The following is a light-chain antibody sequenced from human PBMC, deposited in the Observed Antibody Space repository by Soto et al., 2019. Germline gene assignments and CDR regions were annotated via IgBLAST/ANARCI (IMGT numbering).Light chain of an antibody. CDR2: DAS. CDR1: HSSGSY. V-gene: IGKV1-5*01. Sequence: IQMTQYHTTLSTSVVDRVTITCRAGHSSGSYLAWDQQKPGQAPRLLIYDASSLESGVPSRFSGSGSGTEFTLTISSLQPDDLGIYYCQQYESYMTFGQRTKVDI. CDR3: QQYESYMT. J-gene: IGKJ1*01.